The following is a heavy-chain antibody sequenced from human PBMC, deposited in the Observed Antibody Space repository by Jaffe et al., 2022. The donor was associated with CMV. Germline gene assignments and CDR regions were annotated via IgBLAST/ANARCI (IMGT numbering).Heavy chain of an antibody. D-gene: IGHD1-26*01. V-gene: IGHV5-51*01. J-gene: IGHJ4*02. CDR2: IHPADSDT. Sequence: DVQLVQSGAEVKKSGESLRISCETSGYSFTTQWIGWLRQMPGKGLEWMGTIHPADSDTRYSPSFQGQVTISVDKSISTAYLQWSSLKASDTAFYYCARRVSAHYFFDYWGQGTLVTVSS. CDR1: GYSFTTQW. CDR3: ARRVSAHYFFDY.